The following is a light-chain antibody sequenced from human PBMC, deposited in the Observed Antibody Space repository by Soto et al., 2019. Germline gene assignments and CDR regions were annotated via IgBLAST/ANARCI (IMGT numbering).Light chain of an antibody. CDR1: QSISNS. CDR3: QQYNNWPPRT. CDR2: GAS. J-gene: IGKJ2*01. V-gene: IGKV3-15*01. Sequence: EIVMTQSPATLSVSPGERATLSCRASQSISNSLAWYQQKPGQAPSLLIYGASPRATGIPARFSGSGSGTEFTLTISSLQSEDSAVYYCQQYNNWPPRTFGQGTKLDIK.